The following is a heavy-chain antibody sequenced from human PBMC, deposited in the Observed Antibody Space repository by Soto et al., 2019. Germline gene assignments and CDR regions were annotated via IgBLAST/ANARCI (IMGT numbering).Heavy chain of an antibody. CDR1: GVSINNNY. V-gene: IGHV4-59*01. D-gene: IGHD3-10*01. Sequence: SETLSLTCTVSGVSINNNYWSWIRQPPGRGLEWIGYIFSNGRTNYNPSLETRVAISVDTSKNQLSLKLRSVTAADTAVYYCARGGDNSPWYYSLWGQGTLVTVSS. J-gene: IGHJ4*02. CDR3: ARGGDNSPWYYSL. CDR2: IFSNGRT.